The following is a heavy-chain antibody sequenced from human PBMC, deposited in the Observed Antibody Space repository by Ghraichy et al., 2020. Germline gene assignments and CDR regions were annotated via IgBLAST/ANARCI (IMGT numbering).Heavy chain of an antibody. V-gene: IGHV1-18*01. Sequence: ASVKVSCKASGYTFTSYGISWVRQAPGQGLEWMGWISGHNGNTNYAEKLQGRVSMTTDTSTSTAYMELRSLRSDDTAVYYCARGWRSGSYYFDYWGQGTLVTVSS. CDR1: GYTFTSYG. CDR3: ARGWRSGSYYFDY. CDR2: ISGHNGNT. D-gene: IGHD1-26*01. J-gene: IGHJ4*02.